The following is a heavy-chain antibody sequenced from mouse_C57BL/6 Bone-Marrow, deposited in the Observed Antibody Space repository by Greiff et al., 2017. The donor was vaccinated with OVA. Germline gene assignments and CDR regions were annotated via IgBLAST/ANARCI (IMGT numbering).Heavy chain of an antibody. D-gene: IGHD1-1*01. CDR3: ARPPLSITTVVGGDY. CDR2: ISSGSSTI. J-gene: IGHJ2*01. Sequence: EVQLVESGGGLVKPGGSLKLSCAASGFTFSDYGMHWVRQAPEKGLEWVAYISSGSSTIYYADTVKGRFTISRDNAKNTLFLQMTSLRSEDTAMYYCARPPLSITTVVGGDYWGQGTTLTVSS. CDR1: GFTFSDYG. V-gene: IGHV5-17*01.